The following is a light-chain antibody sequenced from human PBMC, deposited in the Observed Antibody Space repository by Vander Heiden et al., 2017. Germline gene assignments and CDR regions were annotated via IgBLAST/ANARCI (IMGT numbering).Light chain of an antibody. CDR2: DAS. J-gene: IGKJ4*01. CDR1: QSVSSY. Sequence: EIVLTQSPATLSLSPGDSATLFCRASQSVSSYLAWYQQKPGQAPRLLIYDASQRATGIPARFSGSGSGTDFTLTISGLEPEDSAVYYCQQRSNWPPLTFGGGTKVEI. V-gene: IGKV3-11*01. CDR3: QQRSNWPPLT.